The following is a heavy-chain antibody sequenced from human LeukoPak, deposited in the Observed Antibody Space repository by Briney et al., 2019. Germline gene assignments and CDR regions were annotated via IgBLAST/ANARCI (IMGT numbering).Heavy chain of an antibody. D-gene: IGHD5-24*01. V-gene: IGHV3-48*04. J-gene: IGHJ4*02. CDR1: GFTFSPYP. Sequence: GGSLRLSCAASGFTFSPYPMNWVRQAPGKGLEWVSYISGPSDTIHYADSVKGRFTISRDNAKNSLYLQMNSLGAEDTAVYYCARDLGRDRYFDSWGQGILVTVSS. CDR3: ARDLGRDRYFDS. CDR2: ISGPSDTI.